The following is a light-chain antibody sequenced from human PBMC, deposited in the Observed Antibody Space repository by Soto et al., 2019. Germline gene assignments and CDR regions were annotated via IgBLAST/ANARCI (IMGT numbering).Light chain of an antibody. Sequence: DIQMTQSPATLSASVGDTVTITCRASQTISFWLAWYQQKPGKAPKLLIYKASTLQPGVPSRFSGSGSGTDFNLTINSLQPEDFVTYYCQEYNFYTFGQGTRVEVK. CDR2: KAS. V-gene: IGKV1-5*03. J-gene: IGKJ1*01. CDR3: QEYNFYT. CDR1: QTISFW.